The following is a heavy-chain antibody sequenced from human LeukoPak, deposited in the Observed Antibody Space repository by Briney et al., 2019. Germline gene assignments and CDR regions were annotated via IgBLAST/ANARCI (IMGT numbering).Heavy chain of an antibody. CDR2: IRRNANSYAT. V-gene: IGHV3-73*01. J-gene: IGHJ4*02. D-gene: IGHD7-27*01. CDR1: GFTFSGSV. CDR3: TRPGDYGY. Sequence: GGSLRLLCAASGFTFSGSVMLLGRQASGKGRECVGRIRRNANSYATAYAASVKGRFTISKEDSKNTAYLQMNSLKTEDTAVYCCTRPGDYGYWGQGTLVTVSS.